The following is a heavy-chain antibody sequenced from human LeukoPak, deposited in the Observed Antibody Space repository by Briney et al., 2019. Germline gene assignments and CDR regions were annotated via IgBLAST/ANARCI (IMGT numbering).Heavy chain of an antibody. D-gene: IGHD6-25*01. CDR3: AKEPNSYSSGWYFQH. CDR1: GFTFSNYG. CDR2: ISHEGGTT. Sequence: GGSLRLSCAASGFTFSNYGMHWVRQAPGKGLEGVAVISHEGGTTFYADSVKGRFTISRDNSKNTLDLQMYSLRAEDTAVYYCAKEPNSYSSGWYFQHWGQGTLVTVSS. V-gene: IGHV3-30*02. J-gene: IGHJ1*01.